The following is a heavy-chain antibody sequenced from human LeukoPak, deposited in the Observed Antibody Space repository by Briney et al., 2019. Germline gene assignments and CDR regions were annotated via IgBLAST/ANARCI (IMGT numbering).Heavy chain of an antibody. J-gene: IGHJ4*02. V-gene: IGHV4-34*01. D-gene: IGHD3-10*01. CDR3: ARLGSRVV. CDR1: GGSFSGYY. Sequence: SESLSLTCAVYGGSFSGYYWSWIRQPPGKGLEWIGEINHSGYTNYNPSLKSRVTMSVDTSKNQFSLKLNSMTAADTAVYYCARLGSRVVWGQGTLVIVSS. CDR2: INHSGYT.